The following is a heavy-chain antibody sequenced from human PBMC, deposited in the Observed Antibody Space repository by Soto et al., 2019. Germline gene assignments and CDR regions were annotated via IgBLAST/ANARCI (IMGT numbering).Heavy chain of an antibody. CDR1: GFTFSSYA. D-gene: IGHD3-3*01. Sequence: GGSLRLSCAASGFTFSSYAMSWVRQAPGKGLEWVSAISGSGGSTYYADSVKGRFTISRDNSKNTLYLQMNSLRAEDTAVYYCAKVYYDFWSGYYPLWYYYGMDVWGQGTTVTVSS. V-gene: IGHV3-23*01. J-gene: IGHJ6*02. CDR2: ISGSGGST. CDR3: AKVYYDFWSGYYPLWYYYGMDV.